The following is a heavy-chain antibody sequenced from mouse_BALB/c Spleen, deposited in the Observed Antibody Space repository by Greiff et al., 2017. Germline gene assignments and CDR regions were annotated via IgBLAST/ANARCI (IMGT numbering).Heavy chain of an antibody. V-gene: IGHV1S81*02. J-gene: IGHJ3*01. CDR1: GYTFTSYW. D-gene: IGHD2-2*01. CDR2: INPCNGRT. Sequence: QVQLQQPGAELVKPGASVKLSCKASGYTFTSYWMHWVKQRPGQGLEWIGEINPCNGRTNYNEKFKSKATLTVDKSSSTAYMQLSNLTSEDSAVFYCARSGYDVAWFAYWGQGNLVTVAA. CDR3: ARSGYDVAWFAY.